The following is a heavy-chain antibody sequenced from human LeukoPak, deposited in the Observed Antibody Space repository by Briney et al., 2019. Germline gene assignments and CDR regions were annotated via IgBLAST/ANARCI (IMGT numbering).Heavy chain of an antibody. Sequence: SETLSLTCTVSGGSISSYYWSWIRQPPGKGLEWIGYIYYSGSTNYDPSLKSRVTISVDTSKNQFSLKLSSVTAAGTAVYYCARLEGGDYMDVWGKGTTVTVSS. V-gene: IGHV4-59*01. D-gene: IGHD3-16*01. CDR3: ARLEGGDYMDV. CDR2: IYYSGST. J-gene: IGHJ6*03. CDR1: GGSISSYY.